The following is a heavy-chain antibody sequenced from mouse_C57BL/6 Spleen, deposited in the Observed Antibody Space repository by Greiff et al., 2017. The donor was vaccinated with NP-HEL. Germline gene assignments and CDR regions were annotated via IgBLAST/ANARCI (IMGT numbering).Heavy chain of an antibody. J-gene: IGHJ3*01. CDR3: ARDGAQAPFAY. Sequence: EVNVVESGGDLVKPGGSLKLSCAASGFTFSSYGMSWVRQTPDKRLEWVATISSGGSYTYYPDSVKGRFTISRDNAKNNLYLQMSHLKSEDTAMYYCARDGAQAPFAYWGQGTLVTVSA. V-gene: IGHV5-6*01. D-gene: IGHD3-2*02. CDR2: ISSGGSYT. CDR1: GFTFSSYG.